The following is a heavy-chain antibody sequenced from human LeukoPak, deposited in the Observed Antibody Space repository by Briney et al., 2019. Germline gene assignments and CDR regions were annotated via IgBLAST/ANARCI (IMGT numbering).Heavy chain of an antibody. V-gene: IGHV4-39*01. CDR3: ARDIAARPDNWFDS. CDR1: GGSISSSSYY. J-gene: IGHJ5*01. Sequence: SETLSLTCTVSGGSISSSSYYWGWIRQPPGKGLEWIGSLYYSGSTYYNPSLKSRVTISVDTSKNQFSLKLSSVTAAETAVYDCARDIAARPDNWFDSWGQGTVVTVSS. D-gene: IGHD6-6*01. CDR2: LYYSGST.